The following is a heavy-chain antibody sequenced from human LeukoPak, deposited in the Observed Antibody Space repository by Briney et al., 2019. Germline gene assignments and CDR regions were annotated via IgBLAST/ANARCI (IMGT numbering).Heavy chain of an antibody. CDR1: GFTFDDYA. D-gene: IGHD3-22*01. V-gene: IGHV3-9*03. J-gene: IGHJ4*02. Sequence: GGSLRLSCAASGFTFDDYAMHWVRQAPGKGLQWVSGINWSSGTIGYADSVRGRFTVSRDNAKNSLYLQMNSLTTEDMALYYCAKAQVNYYDSSGYYVRESRSTSGAFDYWGQGTLVTVSS. CDR2: INWSSGTI. CDR3: AKAQVNYYDSSGYYVRESRSTSGAFDY.